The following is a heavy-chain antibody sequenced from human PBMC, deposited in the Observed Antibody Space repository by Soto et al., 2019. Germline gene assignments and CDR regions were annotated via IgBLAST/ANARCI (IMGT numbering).Heavy chain of an antibody. D-gene: IGHD1-7*01. J-gene: IGHJ4*02. Sequence: KTSETCLTCDVHGESFSGYFWSWFRQPPGKGLGWIGTIYYNGNTYYNSSLRSRPTISLDTSKSQFSLRLTSVTAADTAVYYCARLAYNWDSLDWGQGTLVTVSS. CDR1: GESFSGYF. CDR3: ARLAYNWDSLD. V-gene: IGHV4-34*01. CDR2: IYYNGNT.